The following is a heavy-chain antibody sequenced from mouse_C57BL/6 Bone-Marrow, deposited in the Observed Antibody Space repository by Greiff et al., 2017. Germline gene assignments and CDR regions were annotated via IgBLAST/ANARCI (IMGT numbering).Heavy chain of an antibody. CDR3: ARSPWFAY. V-gene: IGHV1-63*01. CDR2: IYPGGGYT. J-gene: IGHJ3*01. Sequence: VQLQQSGAELVRPGTSVKMSCKASGYTFTNYWIGWAKQRPGHGLEWIGDIYPGGGYTNYNEKFKGKATLTADKSSSTAYMQFSSLTSEDAAIYYCARSPWFAYWGQGTLVTVSA. CDR1: GYTFTNYW.